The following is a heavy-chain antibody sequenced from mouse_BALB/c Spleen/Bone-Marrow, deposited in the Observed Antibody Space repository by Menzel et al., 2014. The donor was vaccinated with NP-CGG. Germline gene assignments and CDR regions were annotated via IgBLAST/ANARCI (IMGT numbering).Heavy chain of an antibody. CDR1: GFSLPSYG. V-gene: IGHV2-3*01. J-gene: IGHJ2*01. CDR2: IWGDGST. Sequence: VKLQESGPGLVSPSQSLSIACSVSGFSLPSYGVSWVRQPPGKDLEWLGVIWGDGSTTYHSALISRLSISKDNSKSXVFLKLNRLQTDDTATYYCAKGPNWDGYFDYWGQGTTLTVSS. CDR3: AKGPNWDGYFDY. D-gene: IGHD4-1*01.